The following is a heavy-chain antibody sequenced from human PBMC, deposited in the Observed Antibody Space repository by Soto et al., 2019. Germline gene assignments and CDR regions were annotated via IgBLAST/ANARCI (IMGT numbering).Heavy chain of an antibody. V-gene: IGHV3-11*04. CDR2: ISSSGSTI. CDR3: ARDRGYCSSTSCLTRLYYYYGMDV. D-gene: IGHD2-2*01. J-gene: IGHJ6*02. Sequence: GGSLRLSCAASGFTFSDYYTSWIRQAPGKGLEWVSYISSSGSTIYYADSVKGRFTISRDNSKNTLYLQMNSLRAEDTAVYYCARDRGYCSSTSCLTRLYYYYGMDVWGQGTTVTVSS. CDR1: GFTFSDYY.